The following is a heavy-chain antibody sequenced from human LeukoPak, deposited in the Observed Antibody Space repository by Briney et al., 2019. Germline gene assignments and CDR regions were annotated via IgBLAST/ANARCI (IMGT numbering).Heavy chain of an antibody. D-gene: IGHD5-24*01. CDR1: GGSISSSSYY. CDR3: ARLKHGTDY. V-gene: IGHV4-39*01. CDR2: IYYSGST. J-gene: IGHJ4*02. Sequence: SETLSLTCTVSGGSISSSSYYWGWIRQPPGKGLEWIGSIYYSGSTYYNPSLKSRVTISVDTSKNQFSLKLSSVTAADTAVYYCARLKHGTDYWGQGTLATVSS.